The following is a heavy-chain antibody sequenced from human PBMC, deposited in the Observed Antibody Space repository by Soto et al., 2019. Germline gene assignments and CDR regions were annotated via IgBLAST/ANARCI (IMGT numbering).Heavy chain of an antibody. CDR1: GFTFTDHY. CDR2: INSDGSNI. D-gene: IGHD3-10*01. V-gene: IGHV3-11*01. CDR3: ARDIRGAN. J-gene: IGHJ4*02. Sequence: QVQLVESGGGLVKPGGSLRLSCTASGFTFTDHYMTWIRQAPGKGLEWVSYINSDGSNIYYADSVRGRFTISRDNAKNSVYLQMSSLRAEDTAIYYCARDIRGANWGQGTLVIVSS.